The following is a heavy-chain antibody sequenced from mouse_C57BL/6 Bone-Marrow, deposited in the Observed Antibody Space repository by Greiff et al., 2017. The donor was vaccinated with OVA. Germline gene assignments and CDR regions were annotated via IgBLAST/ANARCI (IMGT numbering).Heavy chain of an antibody. CDR1: GFSFNTYA. CDR3: VRQNYGSSSYYAMDY. CDR2: IRSKSNNYAT. Sequence: VQLKESGGGLVQPKGSLKLSCAASGFSFNTYAMNWVRQAPGKGLEWVARIRSKSNNYATYYADSVKDRFTISRDDSESMLYLQMNNLKTEDTAMYYCVRQNYGSSSYYAMDYWGQGTSVTVSS. J-gene: IGHJ4*01. V-gene: IGHV10-1*01. D-gene: IGHD1-1*01.